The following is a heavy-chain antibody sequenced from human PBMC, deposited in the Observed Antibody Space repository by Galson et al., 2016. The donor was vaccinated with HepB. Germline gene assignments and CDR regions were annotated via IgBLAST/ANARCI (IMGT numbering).Heavy chain of an antibody. CDR1: GYNFNAYW. CDR2: IYPGDSDT. CDR3: VRPGYCSATTCPDGVDV. Sequence: QSGAEVKKPGESLKISCQTSGYNFNAYWIAWVRQKPGKGLEWMGVIYPGDSDTRYSPPFEGQVTISADKSVSTAYLQWSSLKASDTAIYYCVRPGYCSATTCPDGVDVWGQGTTVTVSS. D-gene: IGHD2-2*01. V-gene: IGHV5-51*01. J-gene: IGHJ6*02.